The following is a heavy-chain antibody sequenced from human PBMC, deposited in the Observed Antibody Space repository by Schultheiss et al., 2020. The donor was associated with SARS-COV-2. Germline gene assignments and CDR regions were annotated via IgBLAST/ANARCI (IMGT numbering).Heavy chain of an antibody. CDR2: ISGGGGTT. V-gene: IGHV3-23*01. CDR1: GFTFSSYA. D-gene: IGHD1-26*01. CDR3: AKDLTSAYYLFDF. J-gene: IGHJ4*02. Sequence: GGSLRLSCAASGFTFSSYAMSWVRQAPGKGLEWVSTISGGGGTTYYADSVKGRFTISRDNSKNTLYLQMNSLRAEDTAVYYCAKDLTSAYYLFDFWGQGALVTVSS.